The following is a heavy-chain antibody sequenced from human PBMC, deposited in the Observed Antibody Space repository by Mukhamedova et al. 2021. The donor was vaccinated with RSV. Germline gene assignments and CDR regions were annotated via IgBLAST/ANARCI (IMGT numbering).Heavy chain of an antibody. Sequence: RQAPGQGLEWMGWISAYNGNTNYARKLQGRVTMTTDTSTSTAYMELRSLRSDDTAVYYCARASDIADRWYDYWGQGTLVTVSS. D-gene: IGHD5-12*01. V-gene: IGHV1-18*01. CDR3: ARASDIADRWYDY. CDR2: ISAYNGNT. J-gene: IGHJ4*02.